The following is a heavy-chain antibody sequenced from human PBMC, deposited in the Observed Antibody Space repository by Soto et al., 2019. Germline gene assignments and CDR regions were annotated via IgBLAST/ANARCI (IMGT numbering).Heavy chain of an antibody. CDR2: INPNSGGT. V-gene: IGHV1-2*02. Sequence: ASVKVSCKASGYTFTGYYMHWVRQAPGQGLEWMGWINPNSGGTNYAQKFQGRVTMTRDTSINTAYMELSRLRSDDTAVYYCARDRGYGDYLNWFDPWGQGTLVTVSS. D-gene: IGHD4-17*01. J-gene: IGHJ5*02. CDR1: GYTFTGYY. CDR3: ARDRGYGDYLNWFDP.